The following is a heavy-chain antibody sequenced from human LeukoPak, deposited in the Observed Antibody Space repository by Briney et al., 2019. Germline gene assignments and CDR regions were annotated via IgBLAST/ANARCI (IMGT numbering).Heavy chain of an antibody. CDR2: IFSGGGT. V-gene: IGHV3-53*01. D-gene: IGHD1-26*01. CDR3: ARGRRWDLLVSLIDASDI. CDR1: GFSVSSNF. Sequence: PLGSLRLSCAASGFSVSSNFMSWVRQAPGKGLEWVSVIFSGGGTHYADSVKGRFTISRDNSKNTLYLQMNSLRAEDTAVYFCARGRRWDLLVSLIDASDIWGQGTMVSVSS. J-gene: IGHJ3*02.